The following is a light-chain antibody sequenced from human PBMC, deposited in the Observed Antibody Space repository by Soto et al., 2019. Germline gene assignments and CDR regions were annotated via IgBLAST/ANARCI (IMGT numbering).Light chain of an antibody. CDR2: DAS. CDR3: QQYSSFSRT. J-gene: IGKJ1*01. V-gene: IGKV1-5*01. Sequence: DIQMTQSPSTLSASVGDRVTITCRASRSISTWLAWYQQKPGKAPKLLMYDASSLESGVPSRFSGSGSGTEFTLTISSLQPDDFATYYCQQYSSFSRTFGQGTKVDNK. CDR1: RSISTW.